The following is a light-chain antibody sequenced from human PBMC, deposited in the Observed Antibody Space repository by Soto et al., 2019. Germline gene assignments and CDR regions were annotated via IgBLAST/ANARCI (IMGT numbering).Light chain of an antibody. Sequence: QSALTQPASVSGSPGQSITISCTGTSSDVGAYNYVSWYQHHPGKAPKLLIYDVSHRPSGVSNRFSGSKSGNTASLTISGRQAEDDADYYCSSYTSSSTVVFGGGTKLTVL. V-gene: IGLV2-14*03. CDR2: DVS. J-gene: IGLJ2*01. CDR3: SSYTSSSTVV. CDR1: SSDVGAYNY.